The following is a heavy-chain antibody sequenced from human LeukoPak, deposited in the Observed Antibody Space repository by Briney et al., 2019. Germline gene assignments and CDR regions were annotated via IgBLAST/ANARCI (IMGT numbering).Heavy chain of an antibody. J-gene: IGHJ4*02. CDR1: GYSFTGYY. CDR3: ARVEAMVNYFDY. D-gene: IGHD5-18*01. CDR2: INPNSGGT. Sequence: ASVKVSCKASGYSFTGYYMHWVRQAPGQGLEWMGWINPNSGGTKYAQKFQGRVTMTRDTSISTSYMELSRLRSDGTAVYYCARVEAMVNYFDYWGQGTLVTVSS. V-gene: IGHV1-2*02.